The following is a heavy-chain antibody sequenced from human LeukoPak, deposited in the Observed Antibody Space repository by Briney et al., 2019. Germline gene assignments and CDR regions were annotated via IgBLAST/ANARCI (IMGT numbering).Heavy chain of an antibody. Sequence: SETLSFTCTVSGDSFSSSSYCWGWIRQPPGKGLEWIGSIYYSGTTYYNPSLKSRVTISIDTSKNQFSLKLSSVTAADTAVYYCARQSRRGASAYTSGWLDYWGQGSLVTVSS. CDR3: ARQSRRGASAYTSGWLDY. CDR2: IYYSGTT. D-gene: IGHD6-19*01. CDR1: GDSFSSSSYC. V-gene: IGHV4-39*01. J-gene: IGHJ4*02.